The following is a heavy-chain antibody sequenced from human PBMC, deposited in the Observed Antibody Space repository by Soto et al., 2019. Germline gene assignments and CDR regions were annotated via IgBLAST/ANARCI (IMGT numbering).Heavy chain of an antibody. CDR2: IYSSGNT. J-gene: IGHJ5*02. V-gene: IGHV4-61*01. CDR1: GGSVSSSSYS. D-gene: IGHD2-8*01. Sequence: SETLSLTCTVSGGSVSSSSYSWGWIRQSPRKGLEWIGYIYSSGNTYYNPSLKSRVTISVDTSKNQFSLKLSSVTAADTAVYYCARGKSVGYLVYFDPWGQGTLVTVSS. CDR3: ARGKSVGYLVYFDP.